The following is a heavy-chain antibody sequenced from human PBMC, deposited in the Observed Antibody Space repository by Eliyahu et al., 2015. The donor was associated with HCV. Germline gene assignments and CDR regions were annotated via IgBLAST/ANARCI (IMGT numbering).Heavy chain of an antibody. Sequence: EVQLVQSGAEVKKPGESLKISCXGSGXXFTSYWIGWVRQMPGKGLEWMGIIYPGDSXTRYSPSFQGQVTISADKSISTAYLQWSSLKASDTAMYYCARLVVVPAAFFDYWGQGTLVTVSS. J-gene: IGHJ4*02. CDR3: ARLVVVPAAFFDY. D-gene: IGHD2-2*01. CDR1: GXXFTSYW. CDR2: IYPGDSXT. V-gene: IGHV5-51*01.